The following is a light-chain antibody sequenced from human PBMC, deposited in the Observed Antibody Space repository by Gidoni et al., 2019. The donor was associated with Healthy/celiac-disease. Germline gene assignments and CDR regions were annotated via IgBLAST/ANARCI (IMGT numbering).Light chain of an antibody. CDR2: GAS. CDR1: QSVSSRY. V-gene: IGKV3-20*01. Sequence: EIVLTQSPGTLSLPPVERATLPCRASQSVSSRYLAWYHQKPGKAPRLLIYGASSRATGAPDRVSGSGSGTDFTLTISRLEPEGFAVYYCQQYGSSFTFGPGTKVDI. CDR3: QQYGSSFT. J-gene: IGKJ3*01.